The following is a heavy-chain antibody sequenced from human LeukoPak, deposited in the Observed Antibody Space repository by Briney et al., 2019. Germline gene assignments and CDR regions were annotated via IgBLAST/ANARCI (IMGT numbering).Heavy chain of an antibody. V-gene: IGHV4-34*01. CDR3: ARQGPNLTVIVATAVEY. J-gene: IGHJ4*02. CDR1: GGSFSNDY. Sequence: PSETLSLTCVVHGGSFSNDYWSWIRQPPGKGLEWIGEINHSGGTNYNSSLKSRVTISVDTSKNQFSLELTSVTAADTAVYYCARQGPNLTVIVATAVEYWGQGTLVTVSS. CDR2: INHSGGT. D-gene: IGHD2/OR15-2a*01.